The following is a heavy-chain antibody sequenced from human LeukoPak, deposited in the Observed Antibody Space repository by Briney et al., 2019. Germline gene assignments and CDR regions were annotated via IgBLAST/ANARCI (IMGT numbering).Heavy chain of an antibody. J-gene: IGHJ5*02. CDR1: GGSISSGDYY. V-gene: IGHV4-30-4*08. D-gene: IGHD1-26*01. Sequence: SQTLSLTCTVSGGSISSGDYYWSWIRQPPGKGLEWIGYIYYSGSTYYNPSLKSRVTISVDTSKNQFSLKLSSLTAADTAVYYCARHEYSGSYYGLSWFDPWGQGTLVTVSS. CDR2: IYYSGST. CDR3: ARHEYSGSYYGLSWFDP.